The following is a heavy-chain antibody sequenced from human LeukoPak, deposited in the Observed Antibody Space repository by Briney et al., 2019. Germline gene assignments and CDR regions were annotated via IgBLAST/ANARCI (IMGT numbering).Heavy chain of an antibody. CDR3: AKVMDSLGYCTGGVCYRAIDF. CDR1: GLILSSCA. Sequence: PGGSLRLSCAVSGLILSSCAMSWVRHAPGKGLEWVSAISGNGGDTDYADSVKARFTIARDKSKNTLYLQMNSLRADDTAVYYCAKVMDSLGYCTGGVCYRAIDFWGQGTLVAVSS. D-gene: IGHD2-8*02. J-gene: IGHJ4*02. CDR2: ISGNGGDT. V-gene: IGHV3-23*01.